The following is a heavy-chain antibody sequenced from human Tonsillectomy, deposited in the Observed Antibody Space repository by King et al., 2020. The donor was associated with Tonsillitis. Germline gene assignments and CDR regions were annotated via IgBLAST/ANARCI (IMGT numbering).Heavy chain of an antibody. CDR1: GGSISSYY. CDR2: IYYSGST. J-gene: IGHJ4*02. CDR3: ARGIRYYYDSSGYYAPGYFDY. D-gene: IGHD3-22*01. Sequence: VQLQESGPGLVKPSETLSLTCTVSGGSISSYYWSWIRQPPGKGLEWIGSIYYSGSTNYNPSLKSRVTISVETSKNQFSLKLSSVTAADTAVYYCARGIRYYYDSSGYYAPGYFDYWGQGTLVTVSS. V-gene: IGHV4-59*01.